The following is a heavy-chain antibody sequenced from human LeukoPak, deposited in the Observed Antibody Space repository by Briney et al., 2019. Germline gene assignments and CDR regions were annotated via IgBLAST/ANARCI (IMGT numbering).Heavy chain of an antibody. J-gene: IGHJ6*03. Sequence: GASVKVSCKASGYTFTSYYMHWVRQAPGQGLEWMGIINPSGGSTSYAQKFQGRVTMTRDTSTSTVYMELSSLRSEGTAVYYCARDKGIAAAGALWNYMDVWGKGTTVTVSS. V-gene: IGHV1-46*01. D-gene: IGHD6-13*01. CDR2: INPSGGST. CDR3: ARDKGIAAAGALWNYMDV. CDR1: GYTFTSYY.